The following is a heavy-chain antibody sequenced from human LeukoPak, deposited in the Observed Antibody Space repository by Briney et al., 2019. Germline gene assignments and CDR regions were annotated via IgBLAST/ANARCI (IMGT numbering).Heavy chain of an antibody. CDR3: ASPSSGWWSGGAFDI. J-gene: IGHJ3*02. Sequence: SETLSLTCTVSGGSISNYYWSWIRQPPGKGLEWIGEINHSGSTNYNPSLKSRVTISVDTSKNQFSLKLSSVTAADTAVYYCASPSSGWWSGGAFDIWGQGTMVTVSS. V-gene: IGHV4-34*01. CDR2: INHSGST. CDR1: GGSISNYY. D-gene: IGHD6-19*01.